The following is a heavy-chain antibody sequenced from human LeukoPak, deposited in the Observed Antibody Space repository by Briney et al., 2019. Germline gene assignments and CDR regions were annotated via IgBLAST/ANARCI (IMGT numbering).Heavy chain of an antibody. CDR3: AKELQRGRTFEY. CDR1: GFTFSSSY. D-gene: IGHD1-1*01. V-gene: IGHV3-23*01. J-gene: IGHJ4*02. Sequence: GGSLRLSCEASGFTFSSSYMGWVRQAPGKGLEWVSEISGSGEITYYPDSVKGRFTISRDNSKGTLYMQMNSLRVDDTAVYYCAKELQRGRTFEYWGQGTLVTVPS. CDR2: ISGSGEIT.